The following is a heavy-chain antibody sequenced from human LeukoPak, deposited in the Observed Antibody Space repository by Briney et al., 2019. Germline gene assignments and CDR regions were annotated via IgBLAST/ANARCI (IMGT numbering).Heavy chain of an antibody. V-gene: IGHV3-23*01. D-gene: IGHD3-10*01. J-gene: IGHJ4*02. CDR1: GFTFSSYA. Sequence: PGGSLRLSCAASGFTFSSYAMSWVRQAPGKGLEWVSAISGSGGSTYYADSVKGRFTISRDNSKNALYLQMNSLRAEDTAVYYCAKARARGVIGSPFDYWGQGTLVTVSS. CDR2: ISGSGGST. CDR3: AKARARGVIGSPFDY.